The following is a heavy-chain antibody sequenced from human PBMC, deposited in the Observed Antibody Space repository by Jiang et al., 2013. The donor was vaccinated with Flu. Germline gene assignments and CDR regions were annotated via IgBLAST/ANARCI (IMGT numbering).Heavy chain of an antibody. D-gene: IGHD4-17*01. Sequence: GSGLVKPSETLSLTCAVSGGSINSYYWSWIRQPPGKGLEWIGSIYFTGRTSYEPSLKSRVTISLDTSKNQFSLKLSSVTAADTAVYYCAREVFGYGEYPPGYFDYWGQGILVTVSS. CDR1: GGSINSYY. CDR3: AREVFGYGEYPPGYFDY. V-gene: IGHV4-59*01. CDR2: IYFTGRT. J-gene: IGHJ4*02.